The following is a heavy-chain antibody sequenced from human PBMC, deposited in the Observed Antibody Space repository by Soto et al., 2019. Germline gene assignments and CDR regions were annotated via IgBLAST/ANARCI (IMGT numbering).Heavy chain of an antibody. Sequence: ASVKVSCKASGYTFTSYGISWVRQAPGQGPEWMGWISAYNGNTNYAQRLQGRVTMTTDTSTNTAYMELRSLTSDDTAVYYCARRISVVAYYYYMDVWGKGTTVTV. CDR2: ISAYNGNT. V-gene: IGHV1-18*04. J-gene: IGHJ6*03. CDR1: GYTFTSYG. D-gene: IGHD2-15*01. CDR3: ARRISVVAYYYYMDV.